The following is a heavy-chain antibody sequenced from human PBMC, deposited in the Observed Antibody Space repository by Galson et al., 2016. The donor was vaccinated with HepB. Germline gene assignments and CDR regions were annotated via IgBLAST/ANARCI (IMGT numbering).Heavy chain of an antibody. CDR2: IRGDGIVS. V-gene: IGHV3-7*01. CDR1: GFTFNAHW. D-gene: IGHD3-10*01. J-gene: IGHJ4*02. Sequence: SLRLSCAASGFTFNAHWMNWVRQAPGKGLEWVANIRGDGIVSYYAESVRGRFTISRDNAKTSLYLQMNGLRVDETAVYYCSREMTGSYFDWGQGTPVTVAS. CDR3: SREMTGSYFD.